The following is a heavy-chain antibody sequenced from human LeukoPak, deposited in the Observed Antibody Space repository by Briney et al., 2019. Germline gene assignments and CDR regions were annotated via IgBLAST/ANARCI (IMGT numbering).Heavy chain of an antibody. V-gene: IGHV4-61*08. CDR1: GASVSSGDHH. J-gene: IGHJ4*02. CDR2: NMNT. D-gene: IGHD2-8*01. Sequence: PSETLSLTCIVSGASVSSGDHHWSWIRQAPGKGLEWIGHNMNTYYNPSLKSRVTISIDTSKNQFSLMLSTVTAADAAIYHCATYYVNGAGRGHWGPGTLVTVSS. CDR3: ATYYVNGAGRGH.